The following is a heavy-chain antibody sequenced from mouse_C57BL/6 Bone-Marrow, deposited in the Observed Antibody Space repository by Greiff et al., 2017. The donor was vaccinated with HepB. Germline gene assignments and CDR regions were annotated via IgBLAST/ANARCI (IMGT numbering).Heavy chain of an antibody. Sequence: QVQLQQSGAELVRPGTSVKMSCKASGYTFTNYWIGWAKQRPGHGLEWIGDIYPGGGYTNYNEKFKGKATLTADKSSSTAYMQFSSLTSEDSAIYYCARRVDLPGGTGFFDYWGQGTTLTVSS. CDR1: GYTFTNYW. D-gene: IGHD1-1*01. J-gene: IGHJ2*01. V-gene: IGHV1-63*01. CDR3: ARRVDLPGGTGFFDY. CDR2: IYPGGGYT.